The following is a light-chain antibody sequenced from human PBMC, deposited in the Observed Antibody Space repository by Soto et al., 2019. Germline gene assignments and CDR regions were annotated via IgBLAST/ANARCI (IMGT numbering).Light chain of an antibody. V-gene: IGLV1-44*01. CDR3: AAWDDSLNGWV. Sequence: QAVVTQPPSASGTPGQTGTISCSGSSSNIGSNTVNWYQQLPGAAPKLLIYRNNHRPSGVPDRFSGSKSDSSASLAISGLQSEDEADFYCAAWDDSLNGWVFGGGTQLTVL. CDR1: SSNIGSNT. J-gene: IGLJ3*02. CDR2: RNN.